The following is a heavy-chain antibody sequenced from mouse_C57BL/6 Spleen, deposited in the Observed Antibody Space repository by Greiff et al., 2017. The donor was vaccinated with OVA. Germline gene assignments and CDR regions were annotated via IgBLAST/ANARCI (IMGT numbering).Heavy chain of an antibody. Sequence: QVQLKQPGAELVMPGASVKLSCKASGYTFTSYWMHWVKQRPGQGLEWIGEIDPSDSYTNYNQKFKGKSTLTVDKSSSTAYMQLSSLTSEDSAVYYCASVYYYGSSPAWFAYWGQGTLVTVSA. D-gene: IGHD1-1*01. CDR3: ASVYYYGSSPAWFAY. CDR2: IDPSDSYT. J-gene: IGHJ3*01. V-gene: IGHV1-69*01. CDR1: GYTFTSYW.